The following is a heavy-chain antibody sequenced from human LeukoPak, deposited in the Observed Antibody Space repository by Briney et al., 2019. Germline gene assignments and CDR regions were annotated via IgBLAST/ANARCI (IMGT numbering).Heavy chain of an antibody. J-gene: IGHJ4*02. CDR2: IYYSGST. Sequence: SETLSLTCTVSGGSISRYYWSWIRQPPGKGLEWIGYIYYSGSTNYNPSLKSRVTISVDTSKNQFSLKLSSVTAADTAVYYCATSSDDYSDSFDYWGQGTLVTVSS. CDR1: GGSISRYY. V-gene: IGHV4-59*01. D-gene: IGHD4-11*01. CDR3: ATSSDDYSDSFDY.